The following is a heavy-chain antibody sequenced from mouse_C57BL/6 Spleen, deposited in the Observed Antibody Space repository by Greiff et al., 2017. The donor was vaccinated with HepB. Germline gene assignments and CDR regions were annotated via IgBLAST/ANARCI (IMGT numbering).Heavy chain of an antibody. CDR1: GYTFTSYG. V-gene: IGHV1-81*01. J-gene: IGHJ1*03. D-gene: IGHD1-1*01. Sequence: QVQLQQSGAELARPGASVKLSCKASGYTFTSYGISWVKQRTGQGLEWIGEIYPRSGNTYYNEKFKGKATLTADKSSSTAYMELRSLTSEDSAVYFCARPDGSRYRGFDVWGTGTTVTVSS. CDR2: IYPRSGNT. CDR3: ARPDGSRYRGFDV.